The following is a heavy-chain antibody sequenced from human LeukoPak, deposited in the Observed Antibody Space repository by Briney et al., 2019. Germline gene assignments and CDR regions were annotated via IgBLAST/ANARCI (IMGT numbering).Heavy chain of an antibody. D-gene: IGHD2-15*01. Sequence: PSETLSLTCTVSGGSISSSSYYWGWIRQPPGKGLEWIGSIYYSGSTYYNPSLKSRATISVDTSKNQFSLKLSSVTAADTAVYYCARNGCSGGSCFDAFDIWGQGTMVTVSS. J-gene: IGHJ3*02. CDR3: ARNGCSGGSCFDAFDI. CDR2: IYYSGST. CDR1: GGSISSSSYY. V-gene: IGHV4-39*01.